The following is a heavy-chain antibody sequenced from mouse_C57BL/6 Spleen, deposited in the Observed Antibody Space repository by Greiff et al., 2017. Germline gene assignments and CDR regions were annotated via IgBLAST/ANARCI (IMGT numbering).Heavy chain of an antibody. CDR1: GYTFTSYW. Sequence: QVHVKQPGAELVKPGASVKMSCKASGYTFTSYWITWVKQRPGQGLEWIGDIYPGSGSTNYNEKFKSKATLTVDTSSSTAYMQLSSLTSEDSAVYYCAREGDLLSAMDYWGQGTSVTVSS. CDR3: AREGDLLSAMDY. CDR2: IYPGSGST. V-gene: IGHV1-55*01. J-gene: IGHJ4*01. D-gene: IGHD2-1*01.